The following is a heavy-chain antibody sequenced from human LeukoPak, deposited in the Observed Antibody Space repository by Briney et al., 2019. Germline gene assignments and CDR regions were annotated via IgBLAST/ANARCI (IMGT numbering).Heavy chain of an antibody. CDR3: ARERPGYYYYMDV. D-gene: IGHD6-25*01. CDR1: GFTFSDYY. CDR2: ISSSGSTI. V-gene: IGHV3-11*04. J-gene: IGHJ6*03. Sequence: SGGSLRLSCAASGFTFSDYYMSWIRQAPGKGLEWVSYISSSGSTIYYADSVKGRFTISRDNAKNSLYLQMNSLRAEDTAVYYCARERPGYYYYMDVWGKGTTVTVSS.